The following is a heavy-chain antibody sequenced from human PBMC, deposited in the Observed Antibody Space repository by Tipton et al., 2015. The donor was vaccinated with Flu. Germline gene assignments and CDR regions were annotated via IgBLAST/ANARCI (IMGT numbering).Heavy chain of an antibody. J-gene: IGHJ5*02. V-gene: IGHV4-39*01. CDR3: AKNPYDILTGSGSWFDP. D-gene: IGHD3-9*01. CDR1: SGSIRSTNYF. Sequence: TLSLTCTVSSGSIRSTNYFCAWIRQPPGKRLELIGSIYPSGTTYYNPSLKSRVTISVDTSKSQFSLRLSSVTAADTAIYYCAKNPYDILTGSGSWFDPWGQGTLVTVSA. CDR2: IYPSGTT.